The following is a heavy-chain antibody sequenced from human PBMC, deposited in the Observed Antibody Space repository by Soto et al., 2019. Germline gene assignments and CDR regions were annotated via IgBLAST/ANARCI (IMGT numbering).Heavy chain of an antibody. D-gene: IGHD2-15*01. J-gene: IGHJ4*02. V-gene: IGHV3-23*01. CDR3: AKTNIRVVVAAPIII. CDR2: ISTSGGST. Sequence: PGGSLRLSCAASGFTFSSYAMSWVRQAPGKGLEWVSSISTSGGSTYYADSVKGRSTISRDNSNNTLYLQMNSLRAEDTAVYYCAKTNIRVVVAAPIIIWGQGSLVTVSS. CDR1: GFTFSSYA.